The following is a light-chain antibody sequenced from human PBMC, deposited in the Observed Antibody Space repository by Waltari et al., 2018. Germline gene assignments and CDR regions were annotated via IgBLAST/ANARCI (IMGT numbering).Light chain of an antibody. CDR3: QQYINWPLT. CDR2: GAS. CDR1: QSVSSN. Sequence: EIVMTQSPATLSVSPGERATPPCRAGQSVSSNFAWYQQKPGQAPRLLIYGASTRAAGIPARFSGSVSGTEFTLTISSLQSEDFAVYYCQQYINWPLTFGGGTKVEIK. V-gene: IGKV3D-15*01. J-gene: IGKJ4*01.